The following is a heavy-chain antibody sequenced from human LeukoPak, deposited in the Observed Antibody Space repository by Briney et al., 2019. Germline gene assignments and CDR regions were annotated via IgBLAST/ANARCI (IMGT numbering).Heavy chain of an antibody. CDR3: AKDIVGSAMTGIDY. CDR2: INSDGSST. CDR1: GFAFSSYS. Sequence: PGGSLRLSCVASGFAFSSYSLHWVRQAPGKGLVWVSRINSDGSSTSCADSVKGRFTISRDNAKHSLYLQMDSLRPEDTALYYCAKDIVGSAMTGIDYWGQGTLVTVSP. J-gene: IGHJ4*02. D-gene: IGHD1-1*01. V-gene: IGHV3-74*01.